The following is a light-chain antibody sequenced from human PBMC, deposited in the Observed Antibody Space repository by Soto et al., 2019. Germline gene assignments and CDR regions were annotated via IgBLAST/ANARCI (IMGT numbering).Light chain of an antibody. CDR3: QHRHNSIP. J-gene: IGKJ5*01. CDR2: KAS. CDR1: QSISTW. V-gene: IGKV1-5*03. Sequence: DIQLTQSPSSLSASVGDAVTITCRASQSISTWLARYKHKPGKAPKLLIYKASTLKSGVPARFSGSGSGTDFTLTIRSLEPEEFAVDYCQHRHNSIPVGQVTRLAIK.